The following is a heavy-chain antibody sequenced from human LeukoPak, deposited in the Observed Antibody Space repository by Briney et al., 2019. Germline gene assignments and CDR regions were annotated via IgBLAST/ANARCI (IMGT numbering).Heavy chain of an antibody. J-gene: IGHJ4*02. V-gene: IGHV4-38-2*02. Sequence: PSETLSLTCVVSGYSINSGYYWGWIRQPPGKGLEWIGSIDHSGSTYYNPSLNSRVTISVDTSKNQFSLWLSSATAADTAVYYCARDLSYCSGSNCYSSGYWGQGTLVTVSS. CDR3: ARDLSYCSGSNCYSSGY. CDR1: GYSINSGYY. CDR2: IDHSGST. D-gene: IGHD2-15*01.